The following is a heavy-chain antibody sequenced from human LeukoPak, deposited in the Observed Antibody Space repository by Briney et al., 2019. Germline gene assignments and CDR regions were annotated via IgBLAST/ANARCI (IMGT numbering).Heavy chain of an antibody. CDR1: GYTFTSYG. J-gene: IGHJ4*02. Sequence: ASVKVSCKASGYTFTSYGISWVRQAPGQGLEWMGWISAYNGNTNYSQKLQGRVTMTTDTSTTTAYMELRGLRSDDTAVYYCASKLWLLYRGYYFDYWGQGTLVTVSS. D-gene: IGHD5-18*01. V-gene: IGHV1-18*01. CDR3: ASKLWLLYRGYYFDY. CDR2: ISAYNGNT.